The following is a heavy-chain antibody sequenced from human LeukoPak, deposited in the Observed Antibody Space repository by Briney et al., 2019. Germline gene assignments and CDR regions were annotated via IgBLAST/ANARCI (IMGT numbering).Heavy chain of an antibody. Sequence: PGGSLRLSCAASGFTIGTYAMTWVRQAPGKGLEWVSSITSSGATTYYADSVKGRFTISRDISKNTLYLQMNSLTAEDSAVYYCAKEFIAGDARVDCDSWGQGTLVTVSS. V-gene: IGHV3-23*01. CDR1: GFTIGTYA. D-gene: IGHD3-16*02. CDR2: ITSSGATT. CDR3: AKEFIAGDARVDCDS. J-gene: IGHJ4*02.